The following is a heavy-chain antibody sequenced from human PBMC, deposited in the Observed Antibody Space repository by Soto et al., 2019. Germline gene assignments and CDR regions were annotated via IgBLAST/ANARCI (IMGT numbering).Heavy chain of an antibody. Sequence: SETLSLTCSIYSGPFSVYYWSCILQPPVKGLEWIGEISQSGNTNYSPSLKSRVSISIDTSKKQFSLNLASVSAADTAVYYCARAPKVSGSSQTRPDFWGQGTLVTVSS. D-gene: IGHD6-6*01. CDR3: ARAPKVSGSSQTRPDF. V-gene: IGHV4-34*01. J-gene: IGHJ4*02. CDR2: ISQSGNT. CDR1: SGPFSVYY.